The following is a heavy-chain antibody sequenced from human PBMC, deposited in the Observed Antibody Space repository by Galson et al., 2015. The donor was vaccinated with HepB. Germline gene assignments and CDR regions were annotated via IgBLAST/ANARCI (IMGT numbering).Heavy chain of an antibody. V-gene: IGHV4-39*01. Sequence: GTLSLTCSVSGGSISSNSYYWGWIRQPPGKGLEWIGNIYYSGSTYYNPSLKSRVSISVDTSKNRFSLKLSSVTAADTAVFYCVRGYSHGYYFDYWGQGTLVTVSS. CDR1: GGSISSNSYY. D-gene: IGHD5-18*01. CDR2: IYYSGST. CDR3: VRGYSHGYYFDY. J-gene: IGHJ4*02.